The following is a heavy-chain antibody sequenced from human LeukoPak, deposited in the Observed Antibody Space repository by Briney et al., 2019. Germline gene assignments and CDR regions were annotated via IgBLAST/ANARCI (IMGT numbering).Heavy chain of an antibody. D-gene: IGHD3-10*01. V-gene: IGHV4-30-2*01. CDR1: GGSISSGGYS. Sequence: MASQTLSLTCAVSGGSISSGGYSWSWIRQPPGKGLEWIGYIYHSGSTYYNPSLKSRVTISVDTSKNQFSLKLSSVTAADTAVYYCARGREVRGVIKSRPRWYFDLWGRGTLVTVSS. J-gene: IGHJ2*01. CDR2: IYHSGST. CDR3: ARGREVRGVIKSRPRWYFDL.